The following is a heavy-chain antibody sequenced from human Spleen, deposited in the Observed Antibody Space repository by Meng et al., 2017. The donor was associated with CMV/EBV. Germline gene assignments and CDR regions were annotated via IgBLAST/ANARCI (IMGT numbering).Heavy chain of an antibody. D-gene: IGHD3-10*01. Sequence: SGPTLVKPTQTLTLTCTFSGFSLSTSGVGVGWIRRPPGKALEWLALIYWNDDKRYSPSLKTRLTITKDTSKNQVVLTMTNMDPVDTGTYYCAHRRITMIRGVSTFDYWGQGTLVTVSS. J-gene: IGHJ4*02. CDR3: AHRRITMIRGVSTFDY. V-gene: IGHV2-5*01. CDR1: GFSLSTSGVG. CDR2: IYWNDDK.